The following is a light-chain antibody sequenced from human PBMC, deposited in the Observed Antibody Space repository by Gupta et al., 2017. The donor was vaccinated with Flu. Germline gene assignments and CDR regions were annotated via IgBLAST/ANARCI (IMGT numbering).Light chain of an antibody. CDR1: QSVSSN. CDR2: GAS. J-gene: IGKJ2*03. Sequence: EIVTTQSPATLSVSPGERATLSCRASQSVSSNLAWYQQKPGQAPRLLIYGASTRATGIPARFSGSGSGTEFTLTISSLQSEDFAVYYCQQYNNWPDSFGQGTKLEIK. CDR3: QQYNNWPDS. V-gene: IGKV3-15*01.